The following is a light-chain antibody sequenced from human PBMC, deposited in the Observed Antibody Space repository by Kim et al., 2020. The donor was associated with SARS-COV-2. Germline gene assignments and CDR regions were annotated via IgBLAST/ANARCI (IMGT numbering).Light chain of an antibody. Sequence: GRRATLCRGSSNSVSNYLAWYQQKPGQAPRLLIFDASSRATGIPARFSGSGSGTDFTLTISSLEPEDFAVYYCQQCSNSPFTFGQGTRVEIK. CDR1: NSVSNY. V-gene: IGKV3-11*01. CDR2: DAS. J-gene: IGKJ5*01. CDR3: QQCSNSPFT.